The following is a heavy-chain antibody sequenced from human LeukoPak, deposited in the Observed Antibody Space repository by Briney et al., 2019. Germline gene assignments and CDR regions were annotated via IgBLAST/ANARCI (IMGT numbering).Heavy chain of an antibody. Sequence: SETLSLTCTVSGGSISSSSYYWGWIRQPPGKGLEWIGSIYYSGSTYYNPSLKSRVTISVDTSKNQFSLKLSSVTAADTAVYYCARGQKSITIFGVVIDSSTRAFDYWGQGTLVTVSS. J-gene: IGHJ4*02. CDR3: ARGQKSITIFGVVIDSSTRAFDY. CDR1: GGSISSSSYY. CDR2: IYYSGST. V-gene: IGHV4-39*07. D-gene: IGHD3-3*01.